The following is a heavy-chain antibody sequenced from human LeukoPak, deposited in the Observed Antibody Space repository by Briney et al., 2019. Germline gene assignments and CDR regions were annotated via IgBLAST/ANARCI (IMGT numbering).Heavy chain of an antibody. CDR3: ARDSWYSSGWTATFDY. V-gene: IGHV3-21*01. Sequence: PGGSLRLSCAASGFTFSSYSMNWVRQAPGKGLEWVSSISSSSSYIYYADSVKGRFTISRDNAKNSLYLQMNSLRAEDTAVYYCARDSWYSSGWTATFDYWGQGTLVTVSS. CDR1: GFTFSSYS. D-gene: IGHD6-19*01. CDR2: ISSSSSYI. J-gene: IGHJ4*02.